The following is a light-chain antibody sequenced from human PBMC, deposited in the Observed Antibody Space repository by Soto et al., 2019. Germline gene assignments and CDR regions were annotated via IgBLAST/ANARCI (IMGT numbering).Light chain of an antibody. V-gene: IGLV7-46*01. Sequence: QAVVTQEPSLTVSPGGTVTLTCASSTGAVTSGHYPYWFQQKPGQAPRTLIYDTSNKHSWTPARFSGSLREGKAALTRSGAQPEDEDEYYCLLSYSGARVFGGGTKVTVL. J-gene: IGLJ3*02. CDR2: DTS. CDR3: LLSYSGARV. CDR1: TGAVTSGHY.